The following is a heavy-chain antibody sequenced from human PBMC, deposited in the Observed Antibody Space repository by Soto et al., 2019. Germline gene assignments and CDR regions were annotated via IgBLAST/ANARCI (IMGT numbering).Heavy chain of an antibody. Sequence: GGSLRLSCAASGFTFSSYAMHWVRQAPGKGLEWVAVILYDGSNEYYADSVKGRFTISRDNSENTLYLQMNSLRAEGTAVYYCAKDRQQLVYYFDYSGQGTLVTVSS. J-gene: IGHJ4*02. D-gene: IGHD6-13*01. CDR3: AKDRQQLVYYFDY. CDR1: GFTFSSYA. CDR2: ILYDGSNE. V-gene: IGHV3-30-3*01.